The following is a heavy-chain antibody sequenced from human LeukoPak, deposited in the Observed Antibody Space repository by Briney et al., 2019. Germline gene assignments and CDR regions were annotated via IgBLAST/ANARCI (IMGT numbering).Heavy chain of an antibody. J-gene: IGHJ5*02. CDR2: ISAYNVNT. V-gene: IGHV1-18*04. CDR3: AREYGSGSYYEGGYWFDP. Sequence: ASVKVSCKASGYTLTSYGISWVRQAPRQRLEWIGWISAYNVNTKYVQKPQRRVTMTTNTSTSTAYMGLRSLRSDDTGVYYCAREYGSGSYYEGGYWFDPWGQGTLVTVSS. CDR1: GYTLTSYG. D-gene: IGHD3-10*01.